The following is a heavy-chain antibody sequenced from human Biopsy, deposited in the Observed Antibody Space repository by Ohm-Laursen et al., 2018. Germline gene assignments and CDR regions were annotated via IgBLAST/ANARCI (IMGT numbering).Heavy chain of an antibody. CDR1: GFNFDTYA. D-gene: IGHD3-22*01. J-gene: IGHJ4*02. CDR2: ISPSSAYT. Sequence: SLRLSCAATGFNFDTYAMSWVRQAPGRGLECVSIISPSSAYTYYGDSVKGRFTISRDNSRNILYLQMNSLRAEDTAIYYCAKDWTSQYYYDTMDDYWGQGTLVTASS. CDR3: AKDWTSQYYYDTMDDY. V-gene: IGHV3-23*01.